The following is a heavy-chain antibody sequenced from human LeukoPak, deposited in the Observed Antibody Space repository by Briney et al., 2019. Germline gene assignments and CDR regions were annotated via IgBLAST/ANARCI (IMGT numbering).Heavy chain of an antibody. V-gene: IGHV3-48*02. CDR1: GFTFSGYS. CDR3: ARDGGWLQFFDY. D-gene: IGHD5-24*01. Sequence: GGSLRLSCAASGFTFSGYSMNWVRQAPGKGLEWVSFISSTSRTTYYADSVKGRFTTSRDNGKNSLYLQMNSLTDEDTAVYYCARDGGWLQFFDYWGQGTLVTVSA. J-gene: IGHJ4*02. CDR2: ISSTSRTT.